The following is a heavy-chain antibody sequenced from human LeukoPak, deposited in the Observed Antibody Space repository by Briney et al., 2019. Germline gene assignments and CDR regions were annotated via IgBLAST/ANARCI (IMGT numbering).Heavy chain of an antibody. J-gene: IGHJ4*02. Sequence: PGGSLSLSCAVAGFTYDVYGMRWVRQAPGGGRGWVSGINWNGDSTGYADSVKGRFTISRDNSKNTLYLQMNSLRAEDTAVYYCAKDPRDHSYGWSWRYFDYWGQGTLVSVSS. CDR1: GFTYDVYG. CDR2: INWNGDST. V-gene: IGHV3-20*04. D-gene: IGHD5-18*01. CDR3: AKDPRDHSYGWSWRYFDY.